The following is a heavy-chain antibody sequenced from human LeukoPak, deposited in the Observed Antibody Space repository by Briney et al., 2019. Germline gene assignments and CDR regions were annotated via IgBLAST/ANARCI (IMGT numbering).Heavy chain of an antibody. CDR2: ISSSSSYI. V-gene: IGHV3-21*01. Sequence: GGSLRLSCAASGFTFSSYSMNWVRQAPGKGLEWVSSISSSSSYIYYADSMKGRFTISRDNAKNSLYLQMNSLRAEDTAVYYCASSDAPSSYYDFWSGYYQTADYWGQGTLVTVSS. D-gene: IGHD3-3*01. CDR3: ASSDAPSSYYDFWSGYYQTADY. CDR1: GFTFSSYS. J-gene: IGHJ4*02.